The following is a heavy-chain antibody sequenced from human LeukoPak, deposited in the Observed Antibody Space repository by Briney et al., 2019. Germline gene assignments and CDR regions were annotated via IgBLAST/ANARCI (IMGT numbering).Heavy chain of an antibody. CDR2: VYFSGIT. Sequence: SETLSLTCTVSNGSISSSAYYWGWVRQSPGKGLQWIGSVYFSGITYYNPSLKSRVTISVDTSKNQFSLKLSSVTAADTAVYYCARQGYSYGHYYFDYWGQGTLVTVSS. J-gene: IGHJ4*02. V-gene: IGHV4-39*01. CDR3: ARQGYSYGHYYFDY. CDR1: NGSISSSAYY. D-gene: IGHD5-18*01.